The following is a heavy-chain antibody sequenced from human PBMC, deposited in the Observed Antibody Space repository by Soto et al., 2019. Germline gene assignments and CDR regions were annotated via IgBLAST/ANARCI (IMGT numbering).Heavy chain of an antibody. J-gene: IGHJ6*01. CDR1: GYSFSTYW. CDR2: TYPGDSDS. Sequence: PGECLTISCKASGYSFSTYWIGWVLQMPGKGLDCMGVTYPGDSDSRYNPSFQGHVTISADKSISTAYLQWSSLRASDSAIYYCARHASSRTSNYDYYAVDVWGLGTTVTVSS. D-gene: IGHD4-4*01. CDR3: ARHASSRTSNYDYYAVDV. V-gene: IGHV5-51*01.